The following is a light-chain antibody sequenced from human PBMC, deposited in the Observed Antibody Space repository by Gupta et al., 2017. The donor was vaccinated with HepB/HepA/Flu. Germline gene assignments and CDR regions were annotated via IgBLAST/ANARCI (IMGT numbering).Light chain of an antibody. CDR1: SNNVGNQG. CDR3: SAWDSSLSAHGWV. J-gene: IGLJ3*02. V-gene: IGLV10-54*04. CDR2: RNN. Sequence: QAGLTQPPSVSKGLRQTATLTCTGNSNNVGNQGAAWLQQHQGHPPKLLSYRNNNRPSGISGRFSASRSGNAASLTITGLQPEDEADYYCSAWDSSLSAHGWVFGGGTKLTVL.